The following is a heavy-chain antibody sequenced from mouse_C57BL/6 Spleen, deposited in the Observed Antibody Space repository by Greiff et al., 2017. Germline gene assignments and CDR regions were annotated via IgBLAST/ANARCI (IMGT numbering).Heavy chain of an antibody. D-gene: IGHD3-2*02. J-gene: IGHJ3*01. V-gene: IGHV1-80*01. CDR1: GYAFSSYW. Sequence: VQLQQSGAELVKPGASVKISCKASGYAFSSYWMNCVKQRPGKGLEWIGQIYPGDGDTNYNGKFKGKATLTADKSSSTAYMQLRSLTFEDAAVYFCERSGGSSGSSWFAYWGQGTLVTVSA. CDR3: ERSGGSSGSSWFAY. CDR2: IYPGDGDT.